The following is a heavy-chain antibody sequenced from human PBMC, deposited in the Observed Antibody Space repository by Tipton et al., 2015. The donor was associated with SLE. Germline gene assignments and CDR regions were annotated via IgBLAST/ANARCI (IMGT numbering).Heavy chain of an antibody. J-gene: IGHJ4*02. CDR3: ARDTVSYYYDSSGLDY. CDR1: GGSISSGSYY. Sequence: TLSLTCTVSGGSISSGSYYWSWIRQPAGKGLEWIGYIYTSGSTNYNPSLKSRVTISVDTSKNQFSLKLSSVTAADTAVYYCARDTVSYYYDSSGLDYLGQGTLVTVSS. V-gene: IGHV4-61*09. CDR2: IYTSGST. D-gene: IGHD3-22*01.